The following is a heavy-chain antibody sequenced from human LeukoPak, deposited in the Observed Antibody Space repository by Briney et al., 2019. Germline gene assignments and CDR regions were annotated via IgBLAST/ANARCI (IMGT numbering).Heavy chain of an antibody. Sequence: SETLSLTCAVSGGSISSNSYYWGWIRQPPGKGLEWIGSIYYSGSTYYNPSLKSRVTISVDTSKNQFSLKLSSVTAADTAVYYCARHSGLVREWGQGTLVTVSS. J-gene: IGHJ4*02. V-gene: IGHV4-39*01. CDR2: IYYSGST. CDR3: ARHSGLVRE. CDR1: GGSISSNSYY. D-gene: IGHD6-19*01.